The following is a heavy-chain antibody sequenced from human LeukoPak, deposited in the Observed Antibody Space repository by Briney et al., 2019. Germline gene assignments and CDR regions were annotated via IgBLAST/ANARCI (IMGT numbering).Heavy chain of an antibody. D-gene: IGHD6-13*01. CDR1: GYTFTVNH. CDR3: ARGAGSSWFDY. J-gene: IGHJ4*02. CDR2: LNPNSGAT. V-gene: IGHV1-2*02. Sequence: ASVMVSCKPSGYTFTVNHLHWVRQAPGQGLEWMGWLNPNSGATNYAQKFQGRVTLTRDTSIRTAYMELTSLTSDDTAIYYCARGAGSSWFDYWGQGALVTVSS.